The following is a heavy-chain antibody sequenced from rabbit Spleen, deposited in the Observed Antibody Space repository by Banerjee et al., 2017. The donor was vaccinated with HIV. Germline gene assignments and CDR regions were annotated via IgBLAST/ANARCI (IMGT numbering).Heavy chain of an antibody. D-gene: IGHD1-1*01. Sequence: QSLEESGGDLVKTGASLTLTCTASGVSFSSSFYMCWVRQAPGKGMEWIACIDSGSSGFTYFATWAKGRFTCSKTSSTTVTLQMTRLTAADTATYFCARDTSSSFSSYGMDLWGPGTLVTVS. CDR1: GVSFSSSFY. CDR3: ARDTSSSFSSYGMDL. V-gene: IGHV1S40*01. CDR2: IDSGSSGFT. J-gene: IGHJ6*01.